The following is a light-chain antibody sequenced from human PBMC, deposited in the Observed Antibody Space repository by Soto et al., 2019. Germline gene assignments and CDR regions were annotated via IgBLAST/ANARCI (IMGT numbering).Light chain of an antibody. J-gene: IGKJ2*01. CDR2: KAS. Sequence: DIQMTQSPSTLSASAGDRVTITCRASQTINSWLAWYQHKPGKAPKLLIYKASSLEGGVPSRFSGSGSGTEFTLTISSLQPDDFATYYGQQYNSYSYTFGQGTKLEIK. CDR3: QQYNSYSYT. CDR1: QTINSW. V-gene: IGKV1-5*03.